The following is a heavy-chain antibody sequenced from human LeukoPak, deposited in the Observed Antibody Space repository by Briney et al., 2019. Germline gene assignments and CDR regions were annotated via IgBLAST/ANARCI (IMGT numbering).Heavy chain of an antibody. Sequence: GASVKVSCKASGYTFTSYAMSWVRQAPGKGLEWVSAISGSGGSTYYADSVKGRFTISSDNSKNTLYLQMNSLRAEDTAVYYCAKRGAEVGATVAPGDYWGQGTLVTVSS. CDR2: ISGSGGST. V-gene: IGHV3-23*01. CDR1: GYTFTSYA. D-gene: IGHD1-26*01. CDR3: AKRGAEVGATVAPGDY. J-gene: IGHJ4*02.